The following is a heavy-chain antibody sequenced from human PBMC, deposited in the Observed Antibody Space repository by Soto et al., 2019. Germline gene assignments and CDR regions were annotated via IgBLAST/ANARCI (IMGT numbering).Heavy chain of an antibody. CDR2: IYWNDDK. J-gene: IGHJ6*02. CDR3: ARMDGDYNYYGLDV. Sequence: ESGLTLVNPTQTLTLTCTFSGFSLSTSGVGVGWIRQPPGKALEWLALIYWNDDKRYSPSLKSRLTITKDTSKNQVVLTMTNMDPVDTATYFCARMDGDYNYYGLDVWGHGIAVTVSS. D-gene: IGHD4-17*01. V-gene: IGHV2-5*01. CDR1: GFSLSTSGVG.